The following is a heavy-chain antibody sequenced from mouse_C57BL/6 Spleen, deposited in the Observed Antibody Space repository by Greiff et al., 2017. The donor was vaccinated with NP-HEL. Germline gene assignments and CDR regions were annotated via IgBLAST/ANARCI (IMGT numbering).Heavy chain of an antibody. J-gene: IGHJ2*01. CDR1: GFTFSSYG. Sequence: EVMLVESGGGLVKPGGYLKLSCAASGFTFSSYGMSWVRQTPDKRLEWVATISSGGSYTYYPDSVKGRFTLSRDNAKNTLYLQMSSLKSEDTAMYYWARHGYYDYDDGYYFDYWGQGTTLTVSS. D-gene: IGHD2-4*01. V-gene: IGHV5-6*03. CDR2: ISSGGSYT. CDR3: ARHGYYDYDDGYYFDY.